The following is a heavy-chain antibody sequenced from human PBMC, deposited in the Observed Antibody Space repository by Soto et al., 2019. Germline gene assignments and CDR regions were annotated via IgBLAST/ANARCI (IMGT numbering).Heavy chain of an antibody. CDR2: INSDGSST. D-gene: IGHD3-10*01. CDR1: GFTFSSYW. V-gene: IGHV3-74*01. CDR3: ARDVRYYFNWYDP. J-gene: IGHJ5*02. Sequence: PGGSLRLSCAASGFTFSSYWMHWVRQAPGKGLVWVSRINSDGSSTSYADSAKGRFTISRDNAKNTLYLQMNSLRAEDTAVYYCARDVRYYFNWYDPWGQGTLVTVSS.